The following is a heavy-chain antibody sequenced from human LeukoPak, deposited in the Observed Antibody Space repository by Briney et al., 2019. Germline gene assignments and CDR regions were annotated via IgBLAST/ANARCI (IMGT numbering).Heavy chain of an antibody. CDR1: GCTFSSYA. D-gene: IGHD3-22*01. J-gene: IGHJ4*02. CDR3: ANYYDSSGSFDY. CDR2: ISGSGGST. Sequence: PGGSLRLSCAASGCTFSSYAMSWVRQAPGKGLEWVSAISGSGGSTYYADSVKGRFTISRDNSKNTLYLQMNSLRAEDTAVYYCANYYDSSGSFDYWGQGTLVSVSS. V-gene: IGHV3-23*01.